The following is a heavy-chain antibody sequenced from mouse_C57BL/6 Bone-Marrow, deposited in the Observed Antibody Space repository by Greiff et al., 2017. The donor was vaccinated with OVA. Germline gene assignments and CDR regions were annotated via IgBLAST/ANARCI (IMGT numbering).Heavy chain of an antibody. CDR2: IYPRSGNT. V-gene: IGHV1-81*01. CDR3: ARSNYGSSHWYFDV. J-gene: IGHJ1*03. CDR1: GYTFTSYG. D-gene: IGHD1-1*01. Sequence: QVQLKASGAELARPGASVKLSCKASGYTFTSYGISWVKQRTGQGLEWIGEIYPRSGNTYYNEKFKGKATLTADKSSSTAYMELRSLTSEDSAVYFCARSNYGSSHWYFDVWGTGTTVTVSS.